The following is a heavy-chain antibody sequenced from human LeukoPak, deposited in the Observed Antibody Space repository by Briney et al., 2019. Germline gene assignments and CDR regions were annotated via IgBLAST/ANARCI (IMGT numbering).Heavy chain of an antibody. J-gene: IGHJ2*01. Sequence: SEALSLTCTVSGGSISSYYWSWIRQPPGKGLEWIGRIYTSGSTNYNPSLKSRVTMSVDTSKNQFSLKLSSVTAADTAVYYCARGQRWEVEYFDLWGRGTLVIVSS. D-gene: IGHD5-18*01. V-gene: IGHV4-4*07. CDR3: ARGQRWEVEYFDL. CDR1: GGSISSYY. CDR2: IYTSGST.